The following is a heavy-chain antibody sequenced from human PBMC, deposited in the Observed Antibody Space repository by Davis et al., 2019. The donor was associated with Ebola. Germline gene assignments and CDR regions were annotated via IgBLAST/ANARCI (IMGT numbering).Heavy chain of an antibody. CDR2: ISSSSSTI. V-gene: IGHV3-48*02. J-gene: IGHJ2*01. CDR1: GFTFSSYS. CDR3: ASGAMGNWYFDL. Sequence: PGGSLRLSCAASGFTFSSYSMNWVRQAPGKGLEWVSYISSSSSTIYYADSVEGRFTISRDNGKNSLFLQMNSLRDEDTAVYYCASGAMGNWYFDLWGRGTLVTVSS. D-gene: IGHD5-18*01.